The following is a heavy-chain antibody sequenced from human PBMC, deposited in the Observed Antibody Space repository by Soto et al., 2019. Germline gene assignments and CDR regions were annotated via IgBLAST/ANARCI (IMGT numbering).Heavy chain of an antibody. V-gene: IGHV1-69*13. J-gene: IGHJ4*02. Sequence: ASVKVSCKASGGTFSSYRFNWVRQARGQGLEWLGGIVPIYRTADYAQKFQGRVTITADESTRTVYLELSSLKSQDTALYYCARDSGAKLSSSWGQGTLVTVSS. D-gene: IGHD6-13*01. CDR3: ARDSGAKLSSS. CDR2: IVPIYRTA. CDR1: GGTFSSYR.